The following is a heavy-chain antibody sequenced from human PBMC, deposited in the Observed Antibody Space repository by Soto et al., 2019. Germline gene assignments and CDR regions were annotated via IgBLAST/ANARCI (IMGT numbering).Heavy chain of an antibody. V-gene: IGHV3-23*01. D-gene: IGHD1-20*01. CDR1: GLTFSVSA. CDR3: ATVHNTSRSFNF. CDR2: TGLSGRTT. J-gene: IGHJ4*02. Sequence: EVQLLESGGGLVQPGGSLRLSCVASGLTFSVSAMTWVRQAPGKGLEWVSTTGLSGRTTYYGDSVKGRFTVSRDNSKNSLGLQISRLRAGGTAVYFCATVHNTSRSFNFWGRGALVTVSS.